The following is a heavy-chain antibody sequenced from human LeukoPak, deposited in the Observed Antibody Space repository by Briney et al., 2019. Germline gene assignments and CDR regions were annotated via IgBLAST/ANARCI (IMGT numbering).Heavy chain of an antibody. J-gene: IGHJ4*02. Sequence: SETLSLTCAVYGGSFSGYYWSWIRQPPGKWLEWIGEINHSGSTNYNPSLKSRVTISVDTSKNQFSLKLSSVTAADTAVYYCARVGNGLVGFDYWGQGTLVTVSS. D-gene: IGHD1-1*01. CDR1: GGSFSGYY. V-gene: IGHV4-34*01. CDR3: ARVGNGLVGFDY. CDR2: INHSGST.